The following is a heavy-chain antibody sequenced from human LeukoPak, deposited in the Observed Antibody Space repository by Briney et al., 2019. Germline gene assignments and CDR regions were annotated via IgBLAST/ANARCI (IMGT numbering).Heavy chain of an antibody. CDR3: ATIKRENIYGYFDF. CDR1: DVSISSHY. CDR2: MRDTVNT. D-gene: IGHD5-18*01. V-gene: IGHV4-59*11. J-gene: IGHJ4*02. Sequence: SETLSLTCSVSDVSISSHYWSWLRQPPGKGLEWIAYMRDTVNTKDNPSFKSRLTLSADTSKNQFSLRLSSVTAADSAVYYCATIKRENIYGYFDFWGQGILVTVSS.